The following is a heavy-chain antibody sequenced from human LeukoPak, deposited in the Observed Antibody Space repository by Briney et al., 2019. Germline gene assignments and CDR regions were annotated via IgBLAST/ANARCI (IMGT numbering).Heavy chain of an antibody. J-gene: IGHJ4*02. CDR1: GFTFSSYA. V-gene: IGHV3-23*01. CDR3: AKGSYYDSSGSFYFDY. CDR2: VSGSGDNT. Sequence: GGSLRLSCAASGFTFSSYAMSWVRQAPGKGLEWVSGVSGSGDNTYYADSVKGRFTISRDNSKNTLYVQVNSLGTEDTAAYYCAKGSYYDSSGSFYFDYWSQGTLVTVSS. D-gene: IGHD3-22*01.